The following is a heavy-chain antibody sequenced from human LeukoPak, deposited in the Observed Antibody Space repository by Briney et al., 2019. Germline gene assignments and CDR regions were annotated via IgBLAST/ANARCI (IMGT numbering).Heavy chain of an antibody. V-gene: IGHV3-11*06. CDR2: ISSSSGYT. J-gene: IGHJ4*02. CDR3: ASRYCSGGSCYSQGSY. CDR1: RFTFSDYY. Sequence: GGSLRLSCAASRFTFSDYYMTWIRQAPGKGLEWVSSISSSSGYTNYADSVKGRFTISRDNAKNSLYLQMNSLRAEDTAVYYCASRYCSGGSCYSQGSYWGQGTLVTVSS. D-gene: IGHD2-15*01.